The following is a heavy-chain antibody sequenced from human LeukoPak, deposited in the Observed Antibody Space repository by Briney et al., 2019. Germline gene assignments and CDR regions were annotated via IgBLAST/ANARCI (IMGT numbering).Heavy chain of an antibody. CDR3: ARESTKAYNWFDP. CDR1: GYTFTSYY. V-gene: IGHV1-46*01. CDR2: INPTGGST. J-gene: IGHJ5*02. Sequence: ASVKVSCKASGYTFTSYYMHWVRQAPGQGLEWMGIINPTGGSTSYAQKFQGRVTMTRDTSTSTVYMELSSLRSEDTAAYYCARESTKAYNWFDPWGQGTLVTVSS. D-gene: IGHD2-2*01.